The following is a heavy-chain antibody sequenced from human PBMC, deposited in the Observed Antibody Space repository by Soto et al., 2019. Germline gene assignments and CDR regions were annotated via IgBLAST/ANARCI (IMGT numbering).Heavy chain of an antibody. CDR3: ARRWGFTFDY. CDR1: GGSISSYY. J-gene: IGHJ4*02. V-gene: IGHV4-59*08. D-gene: IGHD1-26*01. CDR2: IYYSGST. Sequence: QVQLQESGPGLVKPSETLSLTCTVSGGSISSYYWSWIRQPPGKGLEWIGYIYYSGSTNYNPSLKSRATISVDTSKNPFSLTLSSVTAADTAVYYCARRWGFTFDYWGQGTLVTVSS.